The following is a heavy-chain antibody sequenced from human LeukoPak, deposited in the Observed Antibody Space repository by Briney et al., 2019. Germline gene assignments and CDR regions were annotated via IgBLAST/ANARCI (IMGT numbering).Heavy chain of an antibody. CDR3: AKETGLDPYYFDY. CDR2: ISGSGGST. D-gene: IGHD6-19*01. CDR1: GFTLSSYG. J-gene: IGHJ4*02. Sequence: GGSLRLSCAASGFTLSSYGMSWVRQAPGNGLEWVSAISGSGGSTYYADSVKGRFTISRDNSKNTLYLQMNSLRAEDTAVYYCAKETGLDPYYFDYWGQGTLVTVSS. V-gene: IGHV3-23*01.